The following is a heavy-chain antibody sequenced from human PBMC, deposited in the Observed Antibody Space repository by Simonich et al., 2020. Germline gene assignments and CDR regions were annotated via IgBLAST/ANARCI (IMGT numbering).Heavy chain of an antibody. CDR1: GFTFDDYA. J-gene: IGHJ4*02. Sequence: EVQLVESGGGLVQPGRSLRLSCAASGFTFDDYAMHWVRQAPGEGLEWVSGISLNSGSIGYADSVKGRFTISRDNAKNSLYLQMNILRAEDTALYYCAKDMGYCSGGSCYYFDYWGQGTLVTVSS. V-gene: IGHV3-9*01. D-gene: IGHD2-15*01. CDR2: ISLNSGSI. CDR3: AKDMGYCSGGSCYYFDY.